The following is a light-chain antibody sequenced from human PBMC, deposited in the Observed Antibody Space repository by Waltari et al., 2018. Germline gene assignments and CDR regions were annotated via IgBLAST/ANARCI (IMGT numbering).Light chain of an antibody. CDR1: QRVNSQ. CDR2: DAS. V-gene: IGKV3-11*01. CDR3: QQRSKWPWS. Sequence: SCRASQRVNSQLAWYQHKPGQAPRLLIYDASIRVTGISARFSGSGSGTDFTLTISSLEPEDFAVYYCQQRSKWPWSFGQGTKVEIK. J-gene: IGKJ1*01.